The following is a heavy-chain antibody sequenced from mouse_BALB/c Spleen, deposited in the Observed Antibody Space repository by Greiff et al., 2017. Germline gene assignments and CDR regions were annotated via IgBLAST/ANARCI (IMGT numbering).Heavy chain of an antibody. D-gene: IGHD2-12*01. Sequence: EVQLVESGPGLVKPSQSLSLTCTVTGYSITSDYAWNWIRQFPGNKLEWMGYISYSGSTSYNPSLKSRISITRDTSKNQFFLQLNSVTTEDTATYYCARDSHDEGLYAMDYWGQGTSVTVSS. V-gene: IGHV3-2*02. CDR2: ISYSGST. J-gene: IGHJ4*01. CDR1: GYSITSDYA. CDR3: ARDSHDEGLYAMDY.